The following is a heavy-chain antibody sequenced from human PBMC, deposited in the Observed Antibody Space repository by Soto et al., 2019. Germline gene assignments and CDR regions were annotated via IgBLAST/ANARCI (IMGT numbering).Heavy chain of an antibody. Sequence: SETLSLPCAVSGDSISSSSYYWGWIRQPPGKGLEWIGSIYHGGSTFYNPSLKSRITISVDTSKNQFSLKLNSVTAADTAVYYCTRRQLADIWGQGTLVTVSS. J-gene: IGHJ4*02. CDR1: GDSISSSSYY. CDR3: TRRQLADI. CDR2: IYHGGST. D-gene: IGHD6-13*01. V-gene: IGHV4-39*01.